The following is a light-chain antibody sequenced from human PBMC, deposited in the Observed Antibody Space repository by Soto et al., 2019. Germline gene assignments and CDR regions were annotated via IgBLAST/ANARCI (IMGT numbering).Light chain of an antibody. CDR3: QSYDSRLSSYV. V-gene: IGLV1-40*01. CDR1: SSNIGAGYA. Sequence: QSVLTQPPSVSGAPGQRVTISCTGSSSNIGAGYAVHWYQQVPGTAPKLLIHGNNNRPSGVPDRFSSSKSGTSASLAITGLQAEDEADYYCQSYDSRLSSYVFGTGTKVTVL. J-gene: IGLJ1*01. CDR2: GNN.